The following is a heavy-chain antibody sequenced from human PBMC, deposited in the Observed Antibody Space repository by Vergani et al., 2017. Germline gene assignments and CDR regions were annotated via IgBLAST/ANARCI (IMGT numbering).Heavy chain of an antibody. D-gene: IGHD3-22*01. J-gene: IGHJ1*01. CDR2: INPNSGGT. Sequence: QVQLVQSGAEVKKPGASVKVSCKASGYTFTGYYMHWVRQAPGQGLEWMGWINPNSGGTNYAQTFQGRVTMTRDTSISTAYMELSRLRSDDTAVYYCARPTGDSSGYFALGYFQHWGQGTLVTVSS. CDR3: ARPTGDSSGYFALGYFQH. CDR1: GYTFTGYY. V-gene: IGHV1-2*02.